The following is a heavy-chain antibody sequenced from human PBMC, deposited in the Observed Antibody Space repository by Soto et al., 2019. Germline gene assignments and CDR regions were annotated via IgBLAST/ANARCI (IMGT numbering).Heavy chain of an antibody. Sequence: PSETLSLTCTVSGDSVNNYYWSWIRQPPGKRLEWIGCIYYTGSTTYNPSLETRVTMSVDMSKNQFSLKLNSVNAADTAVYYCAKYRRTEAEGFTLDYWGRGTLVTVSS. J-gene: IGHJ4*02. D-gene: IGHD6-13*01. CDR3: AKYRRTEAEGFTLDY. V-gene: IGHV4-59*02. CDR1: GDSVNNYY. CDR2: IYYTGST.